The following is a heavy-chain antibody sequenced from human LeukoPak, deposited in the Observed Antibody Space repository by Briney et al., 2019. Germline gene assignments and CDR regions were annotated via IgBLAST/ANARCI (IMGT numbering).Heavy chain of an antibody. CDR1: GYTFTSYA. CDR3: ARDSRYSSGWSLFYSNAFDI. J-gene: IGHJ3*02. CDR2: INTNTGNP. V-gene: IGHV7-4-1*02. Sequence: GASVKVSCKASGYTFTSYAMNWVRQAPGQGLEWMGWINTNTGNPTYAQGFTGRSVFSLDTSVSTAYLQISSLKAEDTAVYYCARDSRYSSGWSLFYSNAFDIWGQGTMVTVSS. D-gene: IGHD6-19*01.